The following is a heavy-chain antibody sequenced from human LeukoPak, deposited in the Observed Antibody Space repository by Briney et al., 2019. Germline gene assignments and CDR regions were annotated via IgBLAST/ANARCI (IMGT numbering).Heavy chain of an antibody. CDR3: ARRAINSVMFDY. CDR2: THYSGST. V-gene: IGHV4-59*08. J-gene: IGHJ4*02. D-gene: IGHD3-16*01. Sequence: SETLSLTCTVSGDSISTYYWSWIRQPPGKGLEWIGYTHYSGSTNYNPSLRSRVTISVDTSKNQFSLKLSSATAADTAVYFCARRAINSVMFDYWGQGTLVTVSS. CDR1: GDSISTYY.